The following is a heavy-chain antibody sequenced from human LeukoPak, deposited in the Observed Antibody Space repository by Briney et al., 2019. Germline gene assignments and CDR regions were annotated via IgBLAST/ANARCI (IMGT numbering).Heavy chain of an antibody. J-gene: IGHJ4*02. CDR1: GFTFDNYA. V-gene: IGHV3-20*04. CDR3: ARATHYYDSSGYDY. CDR2: INWNGGST. Sequence: PGGSLRLSCAASGFTFDNYAMHWVRQAPGKGLEWVSGINWNGGSTGYADSVKGRFTISRDNAKHSLYLQMNSLRAEDTAFYYCARATHYYDSSGYDYWGQGTLVTVSS. D-gene: IGHD3-22*01.